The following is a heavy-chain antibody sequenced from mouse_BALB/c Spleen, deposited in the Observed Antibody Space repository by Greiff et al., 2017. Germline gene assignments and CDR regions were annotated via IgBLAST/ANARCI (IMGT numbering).Heavy chain of an antibody. V-gene: IGHV5-15*02. CDR1: GFTFSDYG. Sequence: EVMLVESGGGLVQPGGSRKLSCAASGFTFSDYGMAWVRQAPGKGREWVAFISNLAYSIYYADTVTGRFTISRENAKNTLYLEMSSLRSEDTAMYYCARGVTVVARDDAMDYGGQGTSVTVSS. D-gene: IGHD1-1*01. J-gene: IGHJ4*01. CDR3: ARGVTVVARDDAMDY. CDR2: ISNLAYSI.